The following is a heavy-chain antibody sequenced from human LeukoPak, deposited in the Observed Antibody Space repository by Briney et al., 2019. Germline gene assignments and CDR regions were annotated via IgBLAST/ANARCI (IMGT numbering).Heavy chain of an antibody. Sequence: PGGSLRLSCAASGFTLSGYAMSWVRQAPGKGLEWVSTVTGSGRTTYYADSVKGRFTTYRDNSKNTVYLQVNSLRAEDSAVYFCTKDTPLTGYSSGWSSNYFDYWGQGTLVTVSS. V-gene: IGHV3-23*01. CDR3: TKDTPLTGYSSGWSSNYFDY. J-gene: IGHJ4*02. CDR1: GFTLSGYA. D-gene: IGHD6-19*01. CDR2: VTGSGRTT.